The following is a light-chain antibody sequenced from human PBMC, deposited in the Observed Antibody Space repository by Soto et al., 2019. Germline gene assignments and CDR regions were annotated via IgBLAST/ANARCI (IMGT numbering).Light chain of an antibody. CDR2: KDT. J-gene: IGLJ2*01. CDR3: QSADIHGTSRV. V-gene: IGLV3-25*02. Sequence: SYELTQPPSVSVSPGQTARITCSGDALPKQYAYWYHQKPGQAPVLVIYKDTERPSGIPERFSGSSSGTTLTLTISGVQAEDEGDYYCQSADIHGTSRVFGGGTKLTVL. CDR1: ALPKQY.